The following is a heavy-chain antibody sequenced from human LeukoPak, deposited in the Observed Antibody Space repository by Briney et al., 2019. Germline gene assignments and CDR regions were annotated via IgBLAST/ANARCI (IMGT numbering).Heavy chain of an antibody. J-gene: IGHJ3*02. D-gene: IGHD4-23*01. CDR2: IYTGGST. CDR1: GGSISSGSYY. CDR3: ARVRYGGNLGPAFDI. V-gene: IGHV4-61*02. Sequence: SQTLSLTCTVSGGSISSGSYYWSWIRQPAGKGLEWIGRIYTGGSTNYNPSLKSRVTISVDTSKDQFSLKLSSVTAADTAVYYCARVRYGGNLGPAFDIWGQGTMVTVSS.